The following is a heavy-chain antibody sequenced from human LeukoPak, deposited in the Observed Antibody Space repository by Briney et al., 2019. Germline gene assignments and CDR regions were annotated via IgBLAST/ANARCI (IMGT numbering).Heavy chain of an antibody. J-gene: IGHJ4*02. Sequence: PGGSLRLSCAASGFTFSSYSMNWVRQAPGKGLKWVSSISSSSSYIYYADSVKGRFTISRDNAKNSLYLQMNSLRAEDTAVYYCARGHSSSSNQFDYWGQGTLVTVSS. CDR3: ARGHSSSSNQFDY. D-gene: IGHD6-6*01. CDR1: GFTFSSYS. CDR2: ISSSSSYI. V-gene: IGHV3-21*01.